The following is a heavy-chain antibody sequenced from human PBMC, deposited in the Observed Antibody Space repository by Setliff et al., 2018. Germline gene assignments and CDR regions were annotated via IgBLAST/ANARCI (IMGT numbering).Heavy chain of an antibody. CDR1: GGSISTNSYY. CDR3: ARAPRYFDSTGSYFDG. V-gene: IGHV4-39*07. D-gene: IGHD3-22*01. Sequence: PSETLSLTCTVSGGSISTNSYYWGWIRQPPGEGLEWIGSMYFSGSTYYNPSLKSRVTMSIDKSKNEFSLKMSSVTAADTAVYYCARAPRYFDSTGSYFDGWGQGTLVTVSS. J-gene: IGHJ4*02. CDR2: MYFSGST.